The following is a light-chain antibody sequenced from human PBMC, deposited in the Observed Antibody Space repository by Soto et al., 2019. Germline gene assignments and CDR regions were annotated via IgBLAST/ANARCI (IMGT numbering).Light chain of an antibody. V-gene: IGLV2-23*01. J-gene: IGLJ1*01. CDR2: EGS. CDR1: SSDVGSYNL. Sequence: QSALTQPASVSGSPGQSITISCTGTSSDVGSYNLVSWYQQHPGKAPKLMIYEGSKLPSGVSNRFSGSKSGNTASLTLSGLQAEDEADYYCCSYAGSRTPLYVFGTGTKLTVL. CDR3: CSYAGSRTPLYV.